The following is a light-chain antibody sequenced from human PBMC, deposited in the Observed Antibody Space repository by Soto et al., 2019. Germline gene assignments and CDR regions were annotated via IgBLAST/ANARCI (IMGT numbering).Light chain of an antibody. Sequence: DIPMTQSPSTLSASVGDRVTITCRASQSVNYWLAWYQQKPGMAPKLLIHDASSLESGVPSRFSGSVSGTEFTLTISSLQPDDSATYYCQQYGFSFGPGTKVEIK. J-gene: IGKJ3*01. CDR3: QQYGFS. V-gene: IGKV1-5*01. CDR2: DAS. CDR1: QSVNYW.